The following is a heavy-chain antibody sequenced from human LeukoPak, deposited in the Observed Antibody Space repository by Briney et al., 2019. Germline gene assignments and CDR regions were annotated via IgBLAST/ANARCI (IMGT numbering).Heavy chain of an antibody. Sequence: PGGSLRLSCAASGFTFSSYSMNWVRQAPGKGLEWVSSISSSSSYIYYADSVKGRFTISRDNAKNSLYLQMNSLRAEDTAVYYCARPLGATVTTSDAFDIWGQGTMVTVSS. J-gene: IGHJ3*02. D-gene: IGHD4-17*01. CDR1: GFTFSSYS. CDR2: ISSSSSYI. V-gene: IGHV3-21*01. CDR3: ARPLGATVTTSDAFDI.